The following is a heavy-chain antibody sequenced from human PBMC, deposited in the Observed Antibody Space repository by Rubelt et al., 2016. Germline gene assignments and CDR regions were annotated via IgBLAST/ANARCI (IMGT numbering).Heavy chain of an antibody. CDR1: GYTFTSYG. CDR3: ARCRGAGGAVAGTWDY. J-gene: IGHJ4*02. D-gene: IGHD6-19*01. Sequence: QVQLVQSGAEVKKPGASVKVSCKASGYTFTSYGISWVRPAPGQGLEWMGWISAYNGNTNYAQKTQGVRTMTTDTSTSTAYMEVRSLGSDDTAVYYCARCRGAGGAVAGTWDYWGQGTLVTVSS. CDR2: ISAYNGNT. V-gene: IGHV1-18*01.